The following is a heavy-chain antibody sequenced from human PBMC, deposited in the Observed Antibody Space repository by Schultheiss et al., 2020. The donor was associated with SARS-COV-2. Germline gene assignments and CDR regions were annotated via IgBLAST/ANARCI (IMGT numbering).Heavy chain of an antibody. CDR3: ARDRWGESNYYGMDV. Sequence: ASVKVSCKASGYTFTSYGISWVRQAPGQGLEWMGWISAYNGNTNYAQKLQGRVTMTTDTSTSTAYMELRSLRSDDTAVYYCARDRWGESNYYGMDVWGQGTMVTVSS. V-gene: IGHV1-18*01. J-gene: IGHJ6*02. CDR2: ISAYNGNT. D-gene: IGHD4-23*01. CDR1: GYTFTSYG.